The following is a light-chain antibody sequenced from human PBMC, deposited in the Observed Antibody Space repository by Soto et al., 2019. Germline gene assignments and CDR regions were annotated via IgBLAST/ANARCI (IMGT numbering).Light chain of an antibody. CDR3: QQYNNWPGT. V-gene: IGKV3-15*01. CDR2: GAC. Sequence: IVMTPSTATLAASPGDTVTLSCRASQTVRSNVPWYQQNPGQAPRLLIYGACPRAAGVPARFSGRGSGTEFTLTLSSLQPEDFGVYYCQQYNNWPGTSGQGTKVDIK. CDR1: QTVRSN. J-gene: IGKJ1*01.